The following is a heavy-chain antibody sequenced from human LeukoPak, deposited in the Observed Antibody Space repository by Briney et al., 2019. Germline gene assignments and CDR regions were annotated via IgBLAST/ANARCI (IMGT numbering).Heavy chain of an antibody. CDR2: IYYSGST. V-gene: IGHV4-59*08. D-gene: IGHD1-1*01. J-gene: IGHJ4*02. CDR1: GGAISSYY. CDR3: ARPPDWNLSNDY. Sequence: SETLSLTCTGSGGAISSYYWSWIRQPPGKRLEWIGYIYYSGSTNYNPSLKSRVTISVDTSKNQFSLKLRSVTAADTAVYYCARPPDWNLSNDYWGQGTLVTVSS.